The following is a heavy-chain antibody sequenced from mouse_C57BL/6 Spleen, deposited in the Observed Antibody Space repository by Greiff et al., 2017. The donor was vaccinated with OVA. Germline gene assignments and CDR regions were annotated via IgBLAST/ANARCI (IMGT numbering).Heavy chain of an antibody. J-gene: IGHJ3*01. V-gene: IGHV1-26*01. CDR1: GYTFTDYY. CDR2: INPNNGGT. CDR3: ASRYSFAD. D-gene: IGHD1-1*01. Sequence: EVQLQQSGPELVKPGASVKISCKASGYTFTDYYMNWVKQSHGKSLEWIGDINPNNGGTSYNQKFKGKATLTVDKSSSTAYMELRSLTSEDSAVYYCASRYSFADWGQGTLVTVSA.